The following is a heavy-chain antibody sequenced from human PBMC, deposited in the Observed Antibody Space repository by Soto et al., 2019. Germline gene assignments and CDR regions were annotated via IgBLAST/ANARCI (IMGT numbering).Heavy chain of an antibody. CDR2: IIPMFGTA. Sequence: QVQLVQSGAEVKKPGSSVKVSCEASGGTFSSDAMNWVRQAPGQGLEWMGGIIPMFGTATYAQKFQGRVTIIADESTNTGYMELSSLRSEDTAVYYCVRGRFPSSGWFGLLDYWGQGTLVTVSS. V-gene: IGHV1-69*12. D-gene: IGHD6-19*01. CDR3: VRGRFPSSGWFGLLDY. CDR1: GGTFSSDA. J-gene: IGHJ4*02.